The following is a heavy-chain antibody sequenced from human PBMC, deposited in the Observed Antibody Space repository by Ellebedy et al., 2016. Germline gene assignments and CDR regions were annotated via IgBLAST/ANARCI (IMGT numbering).Heavy chain of an antibody. D-gene: IGHD3-22*01. J-gene: IGHJ4*02. Sequence: GESLKISCEVSGFTFSSFAMHWVRQAPGKGLEWVAVISYDGSNEYYADSLKGRFTISRDNSRNTVFLQINSLRGEDTAVYYCARDGLNVHSGRYYLGLDYWGQGTLVTVSS. V-gene: IGHV3-30-3*01. CDR2: ISYDGSNE. CDR3: ARDGLNVHSGRYYLGLDY. CDR1: GFTFSSFA.